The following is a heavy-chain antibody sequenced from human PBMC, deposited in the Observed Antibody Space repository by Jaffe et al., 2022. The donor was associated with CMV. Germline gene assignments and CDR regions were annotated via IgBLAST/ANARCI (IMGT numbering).Heavy chain of an antibody. CDR3: AKIGGTGNY. Sequence: EVQVLESGGGLVQPGGSLRLSCVASGFSFTSFAMNWVRQAPGGGLERVSSINADGDKSFYADSVRGRFTISRDNSKNTVYLQMDSLRVEDTALYFCAKIGGTGNYWGQGTQVTVSS. V-gene: IGHV3-23*01. D-gene: IGHD2-15*01. CDR1: GFSFTSFA. CDR2: INADGDKS. J-gene: IGHJ4*02.